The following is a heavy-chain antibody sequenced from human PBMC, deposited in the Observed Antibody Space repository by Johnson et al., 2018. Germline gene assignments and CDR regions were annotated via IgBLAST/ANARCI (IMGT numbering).Heavy chain of an antibody. CDR2: IKGDGSEK. CDR3: ARDWGY. CDR1: GFTFSSYW. D-gene: IGHD3-16*01. J-gene: IGHJ4*02. V-gene: IGHV3-7*01. Sequence: VQLVQSGGGLVQPGGSLRLSCAASGFTFSSYWMSWVRQAPGKGLEWVASIKGDGSEKRYVDSVKGRFTNSRDNAKNSRYLQMNSLRVEDTAVYYCARDWGYWGQGTLVTVSS.